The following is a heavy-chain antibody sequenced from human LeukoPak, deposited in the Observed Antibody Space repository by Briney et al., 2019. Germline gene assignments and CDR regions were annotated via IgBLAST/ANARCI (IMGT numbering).Heavy chain of an antibody. CDR1: GFIFSSYS. J-gene: IGHJ4*02. CDR3: ARGYYSLGYFDY. Sequence: GGSLRLSCAASGFIFSSYSMSWVRQAPGKGLEWLSYISSSNHAIYYADPVKGRFTISRDNAKNSPFLQMNSLRDEDTAVYYCARGYYSLGYFDYWGQGALVTVSS. CDR2: ISSSNHAI. V-gene: IGHV3-48*02. D-gene: IGHD3-22*01.